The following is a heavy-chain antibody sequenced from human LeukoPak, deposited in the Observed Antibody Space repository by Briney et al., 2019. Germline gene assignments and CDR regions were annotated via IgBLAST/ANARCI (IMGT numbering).Heavy chain of an antibody. Sequence: GGSLRLSCAASGFTFSSYSMNWVRQAPGKGLEWVSSISSSSSYIYYADSVNGRFTISRDNAKNSLYLQMNSLRAEDTAVYYCARIEVGRWLQEWRPTTFDYWGQGILVTVSS. CDR2: ISSSSSYI. J-gene: IGHJ4*02. V-gene: IGHV3-21*01. CDR3: ARIEVGRWLQEWRPTTFDY. CDR1: GFTFSSYS. D-gene: IGHD5-24*01.